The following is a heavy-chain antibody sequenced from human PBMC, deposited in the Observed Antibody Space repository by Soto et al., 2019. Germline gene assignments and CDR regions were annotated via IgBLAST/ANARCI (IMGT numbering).Heavy chain of an antibody. CDR2: IDPSDSYT. Sequence: GESLKISCPCSGYSFTIYWISWVLQMPGKGLEWMGRIDPSDSYTNYSTSFQGHVTMSADKSINTAYLQWRSLKASDTAMYYCASGGDASGHQAVDVGGLGKMVTVSS. CDR1: GYSFTIYW. CDR3: ASGGDASGHQAVDV. J-gene: IGHJ3*01. V-gene: IGHV5-10-1*01. D-gene: IGHD6-19*01.